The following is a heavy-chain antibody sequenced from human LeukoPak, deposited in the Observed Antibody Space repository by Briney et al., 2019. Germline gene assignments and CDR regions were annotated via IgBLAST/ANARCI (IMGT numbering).Heavy chain of an antibody. Sequence: SETLSLTCAVYGGSFSGYYWSWIRQPPGKGLEWIGEINHSGSTNYNPSLKSRVTISVDTSKNQFSLKLSSVTAADTAVYYCARYYYDSSGYRFGYWGQGTLVTVSS. D-gene: IGHD3-22*01. CDR1: GGSFSGYY. J-gene: IGHJ4*02. CDR2: INHSGST. CDR3: ARYYYDSSGYRFGY. V-gene: IGHV4-34*01.